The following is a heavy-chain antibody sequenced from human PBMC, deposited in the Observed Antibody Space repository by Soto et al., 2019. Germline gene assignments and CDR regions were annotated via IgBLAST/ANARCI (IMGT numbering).Heavy chain of an antibody. Sequence: EVRLVESGGGLVKPGGSLRLSCTASGFTLSTYSMNWVRQAPGKGLEWVSSITSSRTYIYYSDSVQGRFTISRDNAKNTLYLQMDSLTVEDTAVYFCTRDSRNFYIWGQGTLVAVSS. J-gene: IGHJ4*02. CDR2: ITSSRTYI. CDR1: GFTLSTYS. D-gene: IGHD3-9*01. V-gene: IGHV3-21*02. CDR3: TRDSRNFYI.